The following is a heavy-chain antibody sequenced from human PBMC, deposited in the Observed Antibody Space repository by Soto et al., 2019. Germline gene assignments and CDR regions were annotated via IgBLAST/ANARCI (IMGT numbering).Heavy chain of an antibody. D-gene: IGHD2-8*01. CDR1: GFTFSSYA. CDR3: ARVPTGKYGVWNY. Sequence: PGGSLRLSCAASGFTFSSYAMHWFRQAPGKGLEWVAVISYDGSNKYYADSVKGRFTISRDNAKNTLYLQMNSLRADDTAVYYCARVPTGKYGVWNYWGQGTLVTVSS. V-gene: IGHV3-30-3*01. CDR2: ISYDGSNK. J-gene: IGHJ4*02.